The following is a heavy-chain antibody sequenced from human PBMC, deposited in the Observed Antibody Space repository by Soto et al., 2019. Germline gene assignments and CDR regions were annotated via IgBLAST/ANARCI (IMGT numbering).Heavy chain of an antibody. CDR3: ARQNYGGTQGTGYYYGMDV. D-gene: IGHD4-17*01. V-gene: IGHV4-39*01. CDR1: GGSISSSSYY. J-gene: IGHJ6*02. Sequence: PSETLSLTCTDSGGSISSSSYYWGWIRQPPGKGLEWIGSIYYSGSTYYNPSLKSRVTISVDTSKNQFSLKLSSVTAADTAVYYCARQNYGGTQGTGYYYGMDVWGQGTTVTVSS. CDR2: IYYSGST.